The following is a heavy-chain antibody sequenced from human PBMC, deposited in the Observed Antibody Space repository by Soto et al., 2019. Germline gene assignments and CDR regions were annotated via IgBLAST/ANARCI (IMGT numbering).Heavy chain of an antibody. D-gene: IGHD2-15*01. CDR2: IYYSGST. V-gene: IGHV4-31*03. CDR3: AVGVVAATHFDY. Sequence: QVQLQESGPGLVKPSQTLSLTCTVSGGSISSGGYYWSWIRQHPGKGLEWIGYIYYSGSTYYNPSLKIRVTVSVDTSKNQFSLQLSSVTAADTAVYYCAVGVVAATHFDYWGQGTLVTVSS. J-gene: IGHJ4*02. CDR1: GGSISSGGYY.